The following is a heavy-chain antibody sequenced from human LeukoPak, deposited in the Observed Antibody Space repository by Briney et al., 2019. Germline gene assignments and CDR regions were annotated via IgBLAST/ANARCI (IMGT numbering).Heavy chain of an antibody. J-gene: IGHJ5*02. CDR1: GYSFTSYW. CDR2: IYPGDSDT. Sequence: GESLKISCKGSGYSFTSYWIGWVRQMPGKGLEWMGIIYPGDSDTRYSPSFQGQVTISADKSISTAYLQWSSLKASDTAMYYCARRVSSSSWYGVVHWFDPWGQGTLVTVSS. D-gene: IGHD6-13*01. CDR3: ARRVSSSSWYGVVHWFDP. V-gene: IGHV5-51*01.